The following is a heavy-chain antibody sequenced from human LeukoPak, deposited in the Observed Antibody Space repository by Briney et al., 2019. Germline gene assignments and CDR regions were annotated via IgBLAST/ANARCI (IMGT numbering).Heavy chain of an antibody. V-gene: IGHV1-2*02. CDR1: GYTFTSYY. J-gene: IGHJ4*02. Sequence: ASVTVSCKASGYTFTSYYMHWVRQAPGQGLEWMGWINPNSGGTNYAQKFQGRVTMTRDTSIGTAYMELSRLRSDDTAVYYCARGSAAAHIDYWGQGTLVTVSS. CDR2: INPNSGGT. D-gene: IGHD2-2*01. CDR3: ARGSAAAHIDY.